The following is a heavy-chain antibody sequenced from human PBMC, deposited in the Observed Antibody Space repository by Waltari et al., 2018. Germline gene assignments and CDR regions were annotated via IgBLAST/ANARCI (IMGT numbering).Heavy chain of an antibody. V-gene: IGHV4-34*01. J-gene: IGHJ4*02. CDR1: GGSFSGYY. CDR2: INHSVST. CDR3: ASSYGSGSPFDY. D-gene: IGHD3-10*01. Sequence: QVQLQQWGAGLLKPSETLSLTCAVYGGSFSGYYWRWIRQPQGKGLEWIGEINHSVSTNYNPSLKSRFTISVDTSKNQFSLKLSSVTAADTALYYCASSYGSGSPFDYWGQGTLDTVSS.